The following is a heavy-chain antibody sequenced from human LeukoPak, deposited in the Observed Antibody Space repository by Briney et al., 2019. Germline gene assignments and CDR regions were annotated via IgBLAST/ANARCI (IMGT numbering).Heavy chain of an antibody. Sequence: SETLSLTCTVSGGSISSSSYYWGWIRQPPGKGLEWIGSVYYSGSTYYNPSLKSRVTISVDTSKNQFSLKLSSVTAADTAVYYCARQGTSAYYPAFYWGQGTLVTVSS. CDR2: VYYSGST. CDR1: GGSISSSSYY. J-gene: IGHJ4*02. CDR3: ARQGTSAYYPAFY. V-gene: IGHV4-39*01. D-gene: IGHD3-22*01.